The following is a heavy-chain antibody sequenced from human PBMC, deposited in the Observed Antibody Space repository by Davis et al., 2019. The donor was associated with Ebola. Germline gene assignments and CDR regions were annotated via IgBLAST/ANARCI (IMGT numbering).Heavy chain of an antibody. V-gene: IGHV3-73*01. CDR1: GFTFSSYY. Sequence: GGSLRLSCAASGFTFSSYYMNWVRQAPGKGLEWVGRVRSKANFYETSYGASVRGRFIISRDDSKKMAYLQMNSLQTGDTAIYYCTVRFDYWGRGTLVTVSS. CDR2: VRSKANFYET. J-gene: IGHJ4*02. CDR3: TVRFDY.